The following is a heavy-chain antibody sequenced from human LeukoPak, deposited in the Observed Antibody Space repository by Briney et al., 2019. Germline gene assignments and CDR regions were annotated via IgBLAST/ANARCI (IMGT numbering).Heavy chain of an antibody. V-gene: IGHV4-39*01. J-gene: IGHJ4*02. CDR2: IYYSGST. CDR1: GGSISSSKYY. CDR3: ARTSRGSGIVHY. Sequence: PSETLSLTCTVSGGSISSSKYYWGWIRPPPGKGLEWIGSIYYSGSTYYNPSLKSRVTISVDTSRNQFSLKLSSVAAADTAVYYCARTSRGSGIVHYWGQGTLVTVSS. D-gene: IGHD1-26*01.